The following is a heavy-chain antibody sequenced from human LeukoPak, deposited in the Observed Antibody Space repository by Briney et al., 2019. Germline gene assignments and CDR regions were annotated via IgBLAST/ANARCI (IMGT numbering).Heavy chain of an antibody. J-gene: IGHJ4*02. CDR2: IYHSGST. V-gene: IGHV4-59*12. Sequence: SETLSLTCTVSGVSITSYYWSWIRQPPGKGLEWIGSIYHSGSTNDNPSLKSRVTTSVDTSKNQFSLKLSSVTAADTAVYYCAREGGPFRPLDYSGQGTLVTVSS. CDR1: GVSITSYY. D-gene: IGHD2/OR15-2a*01. CDR3: AREGGPFRPLDY.